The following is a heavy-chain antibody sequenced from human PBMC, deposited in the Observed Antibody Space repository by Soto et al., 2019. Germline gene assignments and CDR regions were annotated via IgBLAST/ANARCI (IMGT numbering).Heavy chain of an antibody. J-gene: IGHJ3*02. Sequence: QVHLVESGGGVVQPGRSLRLSCAASGFMFRGFGMHWVRQAPGKGLQWGAGISKDGSKKYYADSVKGRFTISRDNSKKTLYLQMNSLRAEDTAVYYCANPSGYYFGLGSHDEASDMWGQGTGVTVFS. CDR3: ANPSGYYFGLGSHDEASDM. CDR1: GFMFRGFG. CDR2: ISKDGSKK. V-gene: IGHV3-30*18. D-gene: IGHD3-10*01.